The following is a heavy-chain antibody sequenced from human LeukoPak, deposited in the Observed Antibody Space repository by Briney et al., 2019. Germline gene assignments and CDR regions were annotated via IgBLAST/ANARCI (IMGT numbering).Heavy chain of an antibody. J-gene: IGHJ4*02. D-gene: IGHD6-19*01. CDR1: GFTFSTYW. CDR2: IKQDGSEK. CDR3: AKRSAESSGYFDY. V-gene: IGHV3-7*03. Sequence: PGGSLRLSCAASGFTFSTYWMTWVRQAPGKGLEWVANIKQDGSEKYFMDSVKGRFTISRDNANNSLYLQMNSLRAEDTAVYYCAKRSAESSGYFDYWGQGTLVTVSS.